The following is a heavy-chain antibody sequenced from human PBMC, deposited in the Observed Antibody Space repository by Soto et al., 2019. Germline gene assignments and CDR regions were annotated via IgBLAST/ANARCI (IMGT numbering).Heavy chain of an antibody. CDR1: GYTFTTHY. V-gene: IGHV1-46*01. D-gene: IGHD3-10*01. CDR3: ARAGENYGSGTFSPPLRSCFNS. J-gene: IGHJ5*02. CDR2: INPSGGRT. Sequence: QVQLVQSGTEVKKPGASVNVSCKASGYTFTTHYMHWVRQAPGQGLEWMGIINPSGGRTTYALKFQGRVTMTSDTSPNTVYVELTSLRSEDTAIYFCARAGENYGSGTFSPPLRSCFNSWGQGTLVTVSS.